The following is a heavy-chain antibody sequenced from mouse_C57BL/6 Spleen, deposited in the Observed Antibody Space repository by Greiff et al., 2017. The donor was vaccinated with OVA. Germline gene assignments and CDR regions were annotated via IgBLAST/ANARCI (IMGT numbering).Heavy chain of an antibody. V-gene: IGHV5-17*01. CDR1: GFTFSDYG. D-gene: IGHD1-1*01. CDR3: ARRGYYGSSYVTYYFDY. CDR2: ISSGSSTI. J-gene: IGHJ2*01. Sequence: EVHLVESGGGLVKPGGSLKLSCAASGFTFSDYGMHWVRQAPEKGLEWVAYISSGSSTIYYADTVKGRFTISRDNAKNTLFLQMTSLRSEDTAMYYCARRGYYGSSYVTYYFDYWGKGTTLTVSS.